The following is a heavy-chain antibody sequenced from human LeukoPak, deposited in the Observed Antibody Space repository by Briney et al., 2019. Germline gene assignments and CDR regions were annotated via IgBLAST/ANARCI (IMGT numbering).Heavy chain of an antibody. CDR2: IIPIFGTA. CDR3: ASSGPGYCSSTSCYVSRNWFDP. V-gene: IGHV1-69*06. D-gene: IGHD2-2*01. CDR1: GGTFSSYA. Sequence: SVKVSCKASGGTFSSYAISWVRQAPGQGLEWMGGIIPIFGTANYAQKFQGRVTITADKSTSTAYMELSSLRSEDTAVYYCASSGPGYCSSTSCYVSRNWFDPWGQGTLATVSS. J-gene: IGHJ5*02.